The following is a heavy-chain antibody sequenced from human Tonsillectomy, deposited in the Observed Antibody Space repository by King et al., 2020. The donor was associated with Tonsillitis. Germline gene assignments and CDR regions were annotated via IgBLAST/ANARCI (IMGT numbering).Heavy chain of an antibody. CDR1: GFTFSTYS. Sequence: VLLVESGGGLVKPGGSLRLSCAASGFTFSTYSMNWVRQAPGKGLEWVSSISSSSSYIYYADSVRGRFTISRDDAKNSLYLLMNSLRAEDTAVYFCAREGMSETYYSYYYYYMDVWGKGTAVTVSS. CDR2: ISSSSSYI. J-gene: IGHJ6*03. CDR3: AREGMSETYYSYYYYYMDV. D-gene: IGHD4-11*01. V-gene: IGHV3-21*01.